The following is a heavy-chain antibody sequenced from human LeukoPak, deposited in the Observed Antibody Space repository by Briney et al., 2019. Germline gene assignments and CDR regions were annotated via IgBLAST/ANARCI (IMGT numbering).Heavy chain of an antibody. D-gene: IGHD6-13*01. J-gene: IGHJ4*02. V-gene: IGHV4-59*08. Sequence: PSETLSLTCTVSGGSISSYYWSWIRQPPGKGLEWIGYIYYSGSTNYNPSLKSRVTISVDTSKNQFSLKLSSVTAADTAVYYCARQVGYSGRLRYFDYWGQGTLVTVSS. CDR3: ARQVGYSGRLRYFDY. CDR1: GGSISSYY. CDR2: IYYSGST.